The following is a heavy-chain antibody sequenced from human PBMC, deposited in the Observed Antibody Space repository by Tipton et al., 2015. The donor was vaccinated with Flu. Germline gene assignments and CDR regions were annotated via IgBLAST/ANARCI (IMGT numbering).Heavy chain of an antibody. V-gene: IGHV4-31*03. J-gene: IGHJ5*02. D-gene: IGHD4-11*01. Sequence: LRLSCTVSGGSISSGGYYWSWIRQHPGKGLEWIWYIYYSGSTYYNPSLKSRVTISVDTSKNQFSLKLSSVTAADTAVYYCARAYDYSNYWFDPWGQGTLVTVSS. CDR3: ARAYDYSNYWFDP. CDR1: GGSISSGGYY. CDR2: IYYSGST.